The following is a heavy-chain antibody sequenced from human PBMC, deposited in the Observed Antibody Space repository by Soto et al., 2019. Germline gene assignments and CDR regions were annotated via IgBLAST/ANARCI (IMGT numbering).Heavy chain of an antibody. J-gene: IGHJ5*02. Sequence: SETLSITCAVYGGSFSGYYWSWIRQPPGKGLEWIGEINHSGSTNYNPSLKSRVTISVDTSKNQFSLKLSSVTAADTAVYYCARGRGLLLWFGELHNWFDPWGQGTLVTVSS. CDR1: GGSFSGYY. D-gene: IGHD3-10*01. V-gene: IGHV4-34*01. CDR3: ARGRGLLLWFGELHNWFDP. CDR2: INHSGST.